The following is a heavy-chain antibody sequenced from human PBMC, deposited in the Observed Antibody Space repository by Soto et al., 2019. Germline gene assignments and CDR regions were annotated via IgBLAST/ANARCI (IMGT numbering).Heavy chain of an antibody. J-gene: IGHJ6*02. Sequence: TGGSLRLSCAASGFTFSSYGMHWVRQAPGKGLEWVAVISYDGSNKYYADSVKGRFTISRDNSKNTLYLQMNSLRAEDTAVYYCAKDPGITMVRGVRVKTGDYYGMDVWGQGTTVTVSS. V-gene: IGHV3-30*18. CDR2: ISYDGSNK. CDR1: GFTFSSYG. D-gene: IGHD3-10*01. CDR3: AKDPGITMVRGVRVKTGDYYGMDV.